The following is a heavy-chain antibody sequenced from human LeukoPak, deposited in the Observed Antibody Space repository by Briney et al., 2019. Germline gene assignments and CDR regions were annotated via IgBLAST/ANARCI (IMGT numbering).Heavy chain of an antibody. CDR2: IYTTGRT. Sequence: GGSLRLSCAASGFTVSSNYMSWVRQAPGKGLEWVSFIYTTGRTYYADSVKGGFTVSRDDSKNTVFLQMNSLRAEDTAVYYCARDPPMTTDYALDVWGQGTTVTVSS. J-gene: IGHJ6*02. CDR1: GFTVSSNY. V-gene: IGHV3-66*01. CDR3: ARDPPMTTDYALDV. D-gene: IGHD4-11*01.